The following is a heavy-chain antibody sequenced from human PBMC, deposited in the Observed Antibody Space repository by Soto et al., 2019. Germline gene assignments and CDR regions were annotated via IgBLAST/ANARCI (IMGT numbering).Heavy chain of an antibody. J-gene: IGHJ4*02. Sequence: SETLSLTCAVHGGSFSGYSWCWIRQPPGKGLEWIGEINHRGSTNYNPSLKSRVTISVDTSKNQVSLKLSSVTAADTAVYYCVGFCSGTSCSDYWGQGTLVTVS. V-gene: IGHV4-34*01. D-gene: IGHD2-2*01. CDR1: GGSFSGYS. CDR3: VGFCSGTSCSDY. CDR2: INHRGST.